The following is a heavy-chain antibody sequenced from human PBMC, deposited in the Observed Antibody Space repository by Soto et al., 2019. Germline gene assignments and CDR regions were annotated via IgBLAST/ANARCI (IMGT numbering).Heavy chain of an antibody. V-gene: IGHV1-69*12. CDR3: ARDNDRLQLGRNYYYMLDV. D-gene: IGHD4-4*01. J-gene: IGHJ6*02. CDR2: IIPLFRTP. Sequence: QVQLVQSGAEMKEPGSSVKVSCKTSGGTFSSSAISWLRQAPGQGLEWMGGIIPLFRTPDYAQKFQGRVTIAADESTSTAYMELSSLRSEDTAVYYCARDNDRLQLGRNYYYMLDVWGQGTTITVSS. CDR1: GGTFSSSA.